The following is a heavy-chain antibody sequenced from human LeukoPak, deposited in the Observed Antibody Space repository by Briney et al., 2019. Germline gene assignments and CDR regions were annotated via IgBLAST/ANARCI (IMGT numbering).Heavy chain of an antibody. D-gene: IGHD3-22*01. CDR3: TRGLDTSGYFYR. V-gene: IGHV3-72*01. CDR1: GFTFSSYA. Sequence: PGGSLRLSCAASGFTFSSYAMSWVRRAPGKGLEWVGRSRNKANGYTTEYAASVKARFTISRDDSKNSLFLQMNSLQTEDTAVYYCTRGLDTSGYFYRWGQGTLVTVSS. CDR2: SRNKANGYTT. J-gene: IGHJ5*02.